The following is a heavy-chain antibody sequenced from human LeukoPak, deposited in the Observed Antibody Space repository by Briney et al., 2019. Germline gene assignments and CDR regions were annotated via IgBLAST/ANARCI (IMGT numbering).Heavy chain of an antibody. CDR2: RSHDGGNE. D-gene: IGHD3-22*01. CDR1: GFTFSSYA. J-gene: IGHJ5*01. V-gene: IGHV3-30-3*01. Sequence: GGSLRLSCAAFGFTFSSYAMHWVRQAPGKGLEWVATRSHDGGNEYYADSVKGRFTISRDDSKNTLSLQMNSLRPEDTALYYCARSYHYASRDSYYSHFDSWGQGTLVTVSS. CDR3: ARSYHYASRDSYYSHFDS.